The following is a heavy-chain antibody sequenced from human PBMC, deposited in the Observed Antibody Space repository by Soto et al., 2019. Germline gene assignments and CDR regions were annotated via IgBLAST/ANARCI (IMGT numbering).Heavy chain of an antibody. D-gene: IGHD6-13*01. CDR3: ARHRAPGSWSYFDN. V-gene: IGHV4-59*08. Sequence: TLSLTCTVSGGSTSNYYWSWIRQPPGKGLEWIGYIYYSGSTSYNPSLKSRVTISVDTSKNQFSLKLSSVTAADTAVYYCARHRAPGSWSYFDNWGQGTLVTVSS. CDR2: IYYSGST. CDR1: GGSTSNYY. J-gene: IGHJ4*02.